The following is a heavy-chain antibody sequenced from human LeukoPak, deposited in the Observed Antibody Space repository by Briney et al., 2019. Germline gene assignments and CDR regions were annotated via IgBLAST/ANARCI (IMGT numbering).Heavy chain of an antibody. J-gene: IGHJ4*02. Sequence: GGSLRLSCAASGFTFSSYAMSWVRQAPGNGLEWVSAISGSGGSTYYADSVKGRFTISRDNSKNTLYLQMNSLRAEDTAVYYCTKGTIWLPFDYWGQGTLVTVSS. V-gene: IGHV3-23*01. CDR3: TKGTIWLPFDY. D-gene: IGHD5-18*01. CDR2: ISGSGGST. CDR1: GFTFSSYA.